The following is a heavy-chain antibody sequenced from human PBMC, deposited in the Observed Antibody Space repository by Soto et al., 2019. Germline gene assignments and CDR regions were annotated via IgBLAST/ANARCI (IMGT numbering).Heavy chain of an antibody. D-gene: IGHD3-22*01. J-gene: IGHJ4*02. Sequence: PGGSLRLSCAASGFTFETYWMSWFRQAPGKWLEWVANIKPDGSNKFYVDSVKGRFTISRDNAKNSLYLQMDSLRAEDTAVYYSARDQCLVMIVNDYWAQGALAPFPS. V-gene: IGHV3-7*01. CDR3: ARDQCLVMIVNDY. CDR2: IKPDGSNK. CDR1: GFTFETYW.